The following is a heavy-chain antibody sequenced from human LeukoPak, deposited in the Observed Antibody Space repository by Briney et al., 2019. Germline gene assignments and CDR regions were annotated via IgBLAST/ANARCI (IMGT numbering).Heavy chain of an antibody. CDR3: ARDMEWELPEMDAFDI. CDR2: ISAYNGNT. D-gene: IGHD1-26*01. J-gene: IGHJ3*02. V-gene: IGHV1-18*01. Sequence: GASVKVSCKASGYTFTSYGISWVRQAPGQGLEWMGWISAYNGNTNYAQKLQGRVTMTTDTSTSTAYMELRSLRSDDTAVYYCARDMEWELPEMDAFDIWGQGTMVTVSS. CDR1: GYTFTSYG.